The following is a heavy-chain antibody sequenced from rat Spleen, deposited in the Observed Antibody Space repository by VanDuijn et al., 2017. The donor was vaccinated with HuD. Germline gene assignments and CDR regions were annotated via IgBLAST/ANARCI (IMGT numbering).Heavy chain of an antibody. CDR1: GFTFSDYY. V-gene: IGHV5-29*01. J-gene: IGHJ2*01. CDR3: VTGPYYEGSYYYY. CDR2: ISYDGSST. Sequence: EVQLVESDGGLVQPGRSLKLSCAASGFTFSDYYMAWVRQAPTKGLEWVATISYDGSSTYYRDSVKGRFTISRHNAKSTLYLQMDSLRSEDTATYYCVTGPYYEGSYYYYWGQGVMVTVSS. D-gene: IGHD1-12*02.